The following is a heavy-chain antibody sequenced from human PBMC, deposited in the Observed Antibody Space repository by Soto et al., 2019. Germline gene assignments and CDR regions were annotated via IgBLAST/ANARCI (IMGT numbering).Heavy chain of an antibody. CDR3: AISRDGYNYGMDV. V-gene: IGHV5-51*01. Sequence: GDSVKISFKGSGYSFSNYWIGWVRQMPGKGLEWMGIIYPADSDTRSSPSFQGQVTISADKSISTAYLQWSSLKASDTAMYYCAISRDGYNYGMDVWGQGTTVTVSS. J-gene: IGHJ6*02. CDR1: GYSFSNYW. CDR2: IYPADSDT. D-gene: IGHD2-2*01.